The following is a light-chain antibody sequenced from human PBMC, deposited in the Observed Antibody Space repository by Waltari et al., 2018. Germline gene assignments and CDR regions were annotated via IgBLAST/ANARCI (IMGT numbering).Light chain of an antibody. CDR2: DVN. CDR1: TSDIGVFNG. Sequence: QSPLPQPPPVSKSLGQPAAISCTGPTSDIGVFNGFPWYQQHSGTAPRLLIYDVNQRPSGVSDRFSGSKSGNTASLTISGLQAEDEAEYYCCSYRSGTTALFGGGTRLTVL. V-gene: IGLV2-11*01. J-gene: IGLJ2*01. CDR3: CSYRSGTTAL.